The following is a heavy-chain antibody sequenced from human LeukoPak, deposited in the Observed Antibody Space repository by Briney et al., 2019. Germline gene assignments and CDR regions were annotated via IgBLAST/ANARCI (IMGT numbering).Heavy chain of an antibody. J-gene: IGHJ6*02. D-gene: IGHD2-21*02. CDR2: IYSGGST. CDR1: GFTFSSNY. V-gene: IGHV3-53*04. CDR3: ARVTQEGMDV. Sequence: GGSLRLSCAASGFTFSSNYMSWVRQAPGKGLEWVSVIYSGGSTYYSDAVKSGFIISTHNSKKTLYLQMNSLRAEDTAVYYCARVTQEGMDVWGQGTTVTVSS.